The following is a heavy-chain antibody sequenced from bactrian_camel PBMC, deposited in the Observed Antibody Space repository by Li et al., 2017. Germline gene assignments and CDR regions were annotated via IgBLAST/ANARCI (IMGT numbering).Heavy chain of an antibody. J-gene: IGHJ4*01. Sequence: HVQLVESGGGLVQPGGSLRLSCAASGYSYIVNCMGWYRQGIGEEREGVAAVGSDGTTNYVDSVKGRFTISQDNAKNTLTLQMNSLKPEVTAIYYCAATRVKTSGFCPGSTKREVYLLGPRDPGHRL. CDR2: VGSDGTT. D-gene: IGHD7*01. CDR1: GYSYIVNC. CDR3: AATRVKTSGFCPGSTKREVYL. V-gene: IGHV3S53*01.